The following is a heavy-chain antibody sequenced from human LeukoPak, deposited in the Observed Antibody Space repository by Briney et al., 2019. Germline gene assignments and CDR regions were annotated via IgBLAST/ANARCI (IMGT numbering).Heavy chain of an antibody. CDR3: ARDRAKWLRFFDYYYGMDV. J-gene: IGHJ6*02. Sequence: SVKVSCKASGYTFTSYDINWVRQATGQGLEWMGRIIPILGIANYAQKFQGRVTITADKSTSTAYMELSSLRSEDTAVYHCARDRAKWLRFFDYYYGMDVWGQGTTVTVSS. CDR2: IIPILGIA. D-gene: IGHD5-12*01. V-gene: IGHV1-69*04. CDR1: GYTFTSYD.